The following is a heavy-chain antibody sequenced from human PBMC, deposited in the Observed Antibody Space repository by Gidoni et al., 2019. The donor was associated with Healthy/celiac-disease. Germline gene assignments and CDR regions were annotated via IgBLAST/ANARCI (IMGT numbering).Heavy chain of an antibody. CDR3: ASAYNWNDGWFDP. V-gene: IGHV3-30*04. CDR1: GFTCSSYA. D-gene: IGHD1-20*01. J-gene: IGHJ5*02. CDR2: ISYDGSNK. Sequence: QVQLVESGGGVVQPGRSLRLSCAASGFTCSSYAMHWVRQAPGKGLGWVAVISYDGSNKYYADPVKGRFTISRDNSKNTLYLQMNSLRAEDTAVYYCASAYNWNDGWFDPWGQGTLVTVSS.